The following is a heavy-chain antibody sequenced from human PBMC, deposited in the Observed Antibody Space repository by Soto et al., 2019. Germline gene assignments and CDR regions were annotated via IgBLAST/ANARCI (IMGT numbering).Heavy chain of an antibody. J-gene: IGHJ5*02. CDR2: IDPRDSYT. Sequence: ESLKISCTGFGYTFTTFWISWVRQMPGRGLEWMGRIDPRDSYTNYSPSFQGHVTISVDKSISTAYLQWGSLKASDTAMYYCARLYCSSSTCDSWFDPWGQGTLVTASS. D-gene: IGHD2-2*01. V-gene: IGHV5-10-1*01. CDR3: ARLYCSSSTCDSWFDP. CDR1: GYTFTTFW.